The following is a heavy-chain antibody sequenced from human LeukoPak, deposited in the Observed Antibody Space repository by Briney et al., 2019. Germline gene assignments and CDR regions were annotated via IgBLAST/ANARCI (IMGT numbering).Heavy chain of an antibody. CDR1: GFTFSSYS. D-gene: IGHD5-24*01. V-gene: IGHV3-74*01. CDR2: INNDGSII. CDR3: ARGRLVDGYIANFDY. J-gene: IGHJ4*02. Sequence: GGSLRLSCAASGFTFSSYSMNWVRQAPGKGLVWVSRINNDGSIINYADSVKGRFTISRDNAKNTLYLQMNSLRAEDTAVYYCARGRLVDGYIANFDYWGQGTLVTVSS.